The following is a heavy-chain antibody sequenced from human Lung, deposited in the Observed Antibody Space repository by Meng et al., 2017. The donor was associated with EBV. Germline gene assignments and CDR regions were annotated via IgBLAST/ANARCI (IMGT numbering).Heavy chain of an antibody. CDR1: RGSISICNW. CDR2: IYHSGST. V-gene: IGHV4-4*02. Sequence: LPEAAPVLGKPSGTLPLPCADSRGSISICNWWSWVRQPPGKGREWIGEIYHSGSTNYHPSLKSRVTISVDKSKNQFSLKLSSVTAANTAVYYWARKAVLLWFGDTGGYFDYWGQGTLVTVSS. J-gene: IGHJ4*02. CDR3: ARKAVLLWFGDTGGYFDY. D-gene: IGHD3-10*01.